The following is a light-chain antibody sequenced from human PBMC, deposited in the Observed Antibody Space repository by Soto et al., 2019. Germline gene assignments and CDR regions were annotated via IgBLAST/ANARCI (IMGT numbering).Light chain of an antibody. CDR1: QSVLYSSTNKNS. CDR2: WAS. CDR3: QQYYNTPFT. Sequence: DIVMTQSPDSLAVSLGERATINCKSSQSVLYSSTNKNSLAWYQQKLGHPPKLLIYWASTRESGVPDRFSGSGSGSEFTLTISSLQAEDVAFYYCQQYYNTPFTFGPGTKVGIK. J-gene: IGKJ3*01. V-gene: IGKV4-1*01.